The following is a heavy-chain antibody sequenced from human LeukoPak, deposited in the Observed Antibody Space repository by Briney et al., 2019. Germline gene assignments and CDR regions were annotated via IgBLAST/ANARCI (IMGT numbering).Heavy chain of an antibody. CDR3: ARTPRLAAPENY. CDR1: GYTFTGYY. CDR2: INPNSGGT. V-gene: IGHV1-2*02. J-gene: IGHJ4*02. D-gene: IGHD6-6*01. Sequence: ASVKVSCKASGYTFTGYYMHWVPQAPGQGLEWMGWINPNSGGTNYAQKFQGRVTMTRDTSISTAYMELSRLRSDDTAVYYCARTPRLAAPENYWGQGTLVTVSS.